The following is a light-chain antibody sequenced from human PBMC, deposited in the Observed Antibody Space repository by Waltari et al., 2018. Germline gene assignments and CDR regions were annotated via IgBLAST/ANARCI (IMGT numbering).Light chain of an antibody. Sequence: QSALTQPASVSGSPGQSITISCPGTSRDLGGYYYVPWYQQHPGKVPKLMIFEVSNRPSGVSDRFSGSKSGNTASLTISGLQAEDEADYYCSSYTTSSTWVFGGGTKLTVL. CDR2: EVS. V-gene: IGLV2-14*03. J-gene: IGLJ3*02. CDR1: SRDLGGYYY. CDR3: SSYTTSSTWV.